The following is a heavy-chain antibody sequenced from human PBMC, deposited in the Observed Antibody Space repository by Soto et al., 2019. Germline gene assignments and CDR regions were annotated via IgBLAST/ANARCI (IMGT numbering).Heavy chain of an antibody. CDR3: ARLVGYSYVRLLTGMDV. J-gene: IGHJ6*02. CDR1: GFTVSSNY. CDR2: ISGSGGST. Sequence: GSLRLSCAAFGFTVSSNYMSWVRQAPGKGLEWVSVISGSGGSTYYADSVKGRVTISADKSISTAYLQWSSLKASDAAMYYCARLVGYSYVRLLTGMDVWGQGTMVTVSS. D-gene: IGHD5-18*01. V-gene: IGHV3-53*01.